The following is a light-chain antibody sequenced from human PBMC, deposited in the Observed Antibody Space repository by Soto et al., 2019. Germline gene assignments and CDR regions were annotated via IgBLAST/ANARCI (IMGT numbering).Light chain of an antibody. Sequence: QSALTLPASVSGSPGQSITISCTGTSSDVGGYNYVSWYQQHPGKAPKLMIYEVSNRPSGVSNRFSGSKSGNTASLTISGLQAEDEADYYSSSYTSSSTAVFGGGTQLTVL. CDR2: EVS. CDR1: SSDVGGYNY. CDR3: SSYTSSSTAV. J-gene: IGLJ7*01. V-gene: IGLV2-14*01.